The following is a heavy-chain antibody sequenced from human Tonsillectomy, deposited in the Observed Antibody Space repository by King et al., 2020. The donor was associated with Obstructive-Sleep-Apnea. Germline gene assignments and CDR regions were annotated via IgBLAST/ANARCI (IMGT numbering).Heavy chain of an antibody. J-gene: IGHJ4*02. CDR2: IHSGGST. CDR1: GFTFSSNY. V-gene: IGHV3-66*01. D-gene: IGHD6-6*01. Sequence: VQLVESGGGLVQPGGSLRPSCAASGFTFSSNYVSWVLQAPGKGLEWVSVIHSGGSTYYADSVKGRYTISRDNSKNTLYLQMDSQRAEDTAVYYCARDVQIAARGNWGQGTLVTVSS. CDR3: ARDVQIAARGN.